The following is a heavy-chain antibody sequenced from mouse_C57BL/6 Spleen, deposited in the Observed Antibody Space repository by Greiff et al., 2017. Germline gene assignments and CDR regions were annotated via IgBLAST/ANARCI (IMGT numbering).Heavy chain of an antibody. D-gene: IGHD2-2*01. J-gene: IGHJ2*01. Sequence: EVHLVESGGGLVKPGGSLKLSCAASGFTFSSYAMSWVRQTPEKRLEWVATISDGGSYTYYPDNVKGRFTISRDNAKNNLYLQMSHLKSEDTAMYYCAREGSYGYDDYFDYWGQGTTLTVSS. CDR1: GFTFSSYA. CDR3: AREGSYGYDDYFDY. V-gene: IGHV5-4*01. CDR2: ISDGGSYT.